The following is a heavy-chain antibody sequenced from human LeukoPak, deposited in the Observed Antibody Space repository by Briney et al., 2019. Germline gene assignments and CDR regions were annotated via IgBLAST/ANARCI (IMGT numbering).Heavy chain of an antibody. CDR3: ARLKYYDSTGYSPGYYMDV. CDR2: IYVTRST. CDR1: GGSIINYY. Sequence: SGTLSLTCTVSGGSIINYYWSWIRQPAGTGLEWVGRIYVTRSTIYNPPLQSRLSMSVDTSKNQFSLRLTSVTAADTAVYYCARLKYYDSTGYSPGYYMDVWGKGITVTVSS. J-gene: IGHJ6*03. D-gene: IGHD3-22*01. V-gene: IGHV4-4*07.